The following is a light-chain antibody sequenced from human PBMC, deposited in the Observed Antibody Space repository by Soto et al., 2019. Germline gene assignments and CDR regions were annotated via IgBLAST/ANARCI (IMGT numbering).Light chain of an antibody. CDR1: SSDVGGYNF. V-gene: IGLV2-11*01. CDR2: VVS. CDR3: CSYAGSYTGV. Sequence: QSVLTQPRSVSGSPGQSVTISCTGTSSDVGGYNFVSWYQQHPGKAPKLMIYVVSKRPSGVPDRFSGSKSGNTASLTISGLQAEDEADYYCCSYAGSYTGVFGGGTKLTVL. J-gene: IGLJ3*02.